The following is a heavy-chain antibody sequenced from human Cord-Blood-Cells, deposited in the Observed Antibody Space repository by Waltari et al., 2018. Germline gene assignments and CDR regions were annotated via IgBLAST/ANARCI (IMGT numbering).Heavy chain of an antibody. J-gene: IGHJ6*02. D-gene: IGHD6-13*01. CDR2: IYHSGST. CDR1: GYSISSGYY. Sequence: QVQLQESGPGLVKPSETLSLTCAASGYSISSGYYWGWIRQPPGKGLEWIGSIYHSGSTYYNPSLKSRVTISVDTSKNQFSLKLSSVTAADTAVYYCAGPSISRQLGYYYYGMDVWGQGP. V-gene: IGHV4-38-2*01. CDR3: AGPSISRQLGYYYYGMDV.